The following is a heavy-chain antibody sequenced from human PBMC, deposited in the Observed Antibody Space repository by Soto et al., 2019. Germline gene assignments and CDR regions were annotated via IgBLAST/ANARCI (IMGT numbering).Heavy chain of an antibody. V-gene: IGHV3-73*02. CDR1: GFALSDSA. CDR2: IKTRADNYAT. Sequence: EVQLVESGGGLVQPGGSLKISCAASGFALSDSAIHWVRQAPGKGLEWVGRIKTRADNYATAFGPSVRGRVTIFRDDSSNTASLQMTSLKTEDAAVYFCTRLSRSDVFWFDSWGQGTLVTVSS. J-gene: IGHJ5*01. CDR3: TRLSRSDVFWFDS.